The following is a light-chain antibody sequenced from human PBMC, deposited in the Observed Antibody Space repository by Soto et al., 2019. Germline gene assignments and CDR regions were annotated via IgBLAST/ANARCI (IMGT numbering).Light chain of an antibody. J-gene: IGKJ1*01. CDR1: QSVSSSY. Sequence: ERVLTSSAGTLSLSPGERATLSCRASQSVSSSYLAWYQQKPGQAPRLLIYGASSRATGIPDRFSGSGSGTDFTLTISRLETEDFAVYYSQQYGSSPQTFGQGTNVDIK. CDR3: QQYGSSPQT. V-gene: IGKV3-20*01. CDR2: GAS.